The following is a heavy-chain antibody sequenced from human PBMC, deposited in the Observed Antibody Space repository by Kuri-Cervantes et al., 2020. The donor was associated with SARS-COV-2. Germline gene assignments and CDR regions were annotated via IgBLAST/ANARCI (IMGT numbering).Heavy chain of an antibody. CDR3: ARDLRLGKSLDY. CDR2: ISGSGGST. J-gene: IGHJ4*02. D-gene: IGHD7-27*01. Sequence: GESLKISCAASGFTFSNYAMTWVRQAPGKGLEWVSAISGSGGSTYYADSVKGRFTISRDNSKNTLYLQMNSLRAEDTAVYYCARDLRLGKSLDYWGQGTLVTVSS. CDR1: GFTFSNYA. V-gene: IGHV3-23*01.